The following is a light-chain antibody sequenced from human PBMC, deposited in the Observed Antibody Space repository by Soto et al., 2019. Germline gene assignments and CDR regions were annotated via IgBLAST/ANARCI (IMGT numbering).Light chain of an antibody. V-gene: IGKV3-20*01. CDR1: QTVSSY. CDR2: GAS. J-gene: IGKJ5*01. CDR3: QQYGTSPIT. Sequence: ENVLTQSPGTLSLSPGERATLSCRASQTVSSYLTWYQQRPGQAPRLLISGASRRATGIPDRFSGSGSGTGFTLTISRLEPEDFALYYCQQYGTSPITFGQGTRLEIK.